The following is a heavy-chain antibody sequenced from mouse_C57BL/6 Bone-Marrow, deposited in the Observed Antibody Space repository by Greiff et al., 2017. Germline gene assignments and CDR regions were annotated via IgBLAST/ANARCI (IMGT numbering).Heavy chain of an antibody. CDR2: IYPGSGST. V-gene: IGHV1-55*01. CDR3: ARPYYSNYWYFDV. CDR1: GYTFPSYW. D-gene: IGHD2-5*01. Sequence: QVQLQQSGAELVKPGASVKMSCKASGYTFPSYWITWVKPRPGQGLEWIGDIYPGSGSTNYNEKFKSKAKLTVDTSSSTAYLQLSSLTSEDSAVYYCARPYYSNYWYFDVWGTGTTVTVSS. J-gene: IGHJ1*03.